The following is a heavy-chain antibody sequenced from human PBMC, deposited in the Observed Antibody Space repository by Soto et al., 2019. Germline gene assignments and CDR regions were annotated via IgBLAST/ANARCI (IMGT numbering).Heavy chain of an antibody. V-gene: IGHV1-18*01. CDR2: ISAYNGNT. D-gene: IGHD2-21*01. Sequence: ASVKVSCKASGYTFTSYGISWVRQAPGQGLEWMGWISAYNGNTNYAQKLQGRVTMTTDTSTSTAYMELRSLRSDDTAVYYCARDLSGYCGGDCYADYWGQGTLVTVSS. CDR3: ARDLSGYCGGDCYADY. CDR1: GYTFTSYG. J-gene: IGHJ4*02.